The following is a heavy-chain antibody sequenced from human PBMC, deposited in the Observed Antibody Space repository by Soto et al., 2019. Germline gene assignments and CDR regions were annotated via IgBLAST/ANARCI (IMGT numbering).Heavy chain of an antibody. CDR1: GYTFTSYG. Sequence: ASVKVSGKASGYTFTSYGISWVRQAPGQGLEWMGWISAYNGNTNYAQKLQGRVTMTTDTSTSTAYMELRSLRSDDTAVYYCASKEYCSSTSCYSGSDAFDIWGQGTMVTVSS. V-gene: IGHV1-18*01. D-gene: IGHD2-2*01. CDR3: ASKEYCSSTSCYSGSDAFDI. CDR2: ISAYNGNT. J-gene: IGHJ3*02.